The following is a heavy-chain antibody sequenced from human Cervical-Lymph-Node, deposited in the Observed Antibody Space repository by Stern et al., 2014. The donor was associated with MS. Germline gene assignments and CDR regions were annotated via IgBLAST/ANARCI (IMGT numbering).Heavy chain of an antibody. D-gene: IGHD2-15*01. V-gene: IGHV2-5*02. CDR1: GFSVATAGVG. CDR3: AHSRVKYCRGGTCYSSLFDY. CDR2: IYWDADK. J-gene: IGHJ4*02. Sequence: QITLKESGPTLVKPTQTVTLTCTLSGFSVATAGVGVGWIRQPPGKALEWLATIYWDADKLYIPSLKNRLTIIKDTSKNQVVLTMTNVDPVDTATYYCAHSRVKYCRGGTCYSSLFDYWGQGTLVTVSS.